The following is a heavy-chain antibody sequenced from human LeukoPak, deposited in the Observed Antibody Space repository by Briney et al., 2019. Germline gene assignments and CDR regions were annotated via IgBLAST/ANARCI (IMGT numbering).Heavy chain of an antibody. CDR3: ARAGTGYYVMDV. D-gene: IGHD3-10*01. J-gene: IGHJ6*02. V-gene: IGHV5-51*01. Sequence: VESLKISCKGSGYSFSSYWIGWVRQMPGKGLEWMGIIHPGDSDTRYSPAFQGQVSISVDKSISTAYLQWSSLKASDTAVFYCARAGTGYYVMDVWGQGTTVTVSS. CDR1: GYSFSSYW. CDR2: IHPGDSDT.